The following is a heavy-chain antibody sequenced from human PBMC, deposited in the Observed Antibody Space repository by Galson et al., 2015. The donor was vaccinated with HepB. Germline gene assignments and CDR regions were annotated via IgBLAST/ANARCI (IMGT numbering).Heavy chain of an antibody. CDR2: INPKSGGT. CDR3: AGGEDLIVVVPATMDY. CDR1: GYTFTGYY. J-gene: IGHJ4*02. D-gene: IGHD2-15*01. V-gene: IGHV1-2*06. Sequence: SVKVSCKASGYTFTGYYIQWVRQAPGQGLEWVGLINPKSGGTKFAQKFQGRVTMTRDSSISTAYIELRSLRSDDTAIYYCAGGEDLIVVVPATMDYWGQGTVVTVSS.